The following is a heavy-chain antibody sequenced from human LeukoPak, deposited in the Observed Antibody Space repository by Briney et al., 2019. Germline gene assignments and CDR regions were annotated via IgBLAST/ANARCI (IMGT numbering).Heavy chain of an antibody. CDR3: ARDRVTMVRGVNYYFDY. V-gene: IGHV3-7*03. CDR1: GFTFSTYV. D-gene: IGHD3-10*01. Sequence: GGSLRLSCAASGFTFSTYVMNWVRQAPGKGLEWVANIKQDGSEKYYVDSVKGRFTISRDNAKNSLYLQMNSLRAEDTAVYYCARDRVTMVRGVNYYFDYWGQGTLVTVSS. J-gene: IGHJ4*02. CDR2: IKQDGSEK.